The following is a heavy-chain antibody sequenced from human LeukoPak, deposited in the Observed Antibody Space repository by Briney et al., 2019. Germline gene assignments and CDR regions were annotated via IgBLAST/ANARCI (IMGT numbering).Heavy chain of an antibody. J-gene: IGHJ4*02. D-gene: IGHD5-12*01. CDR3: ARDSPGYGGYSY. CDR1: GFTFGRYW. Sequence: GGSLRLSCTASGFTFGRYWMTWVRQAPGKGLEWVANIKEDGSAKYYVDSMKGRFTISRDNAKNSLYLQTNSLRAEDTAVYYCARDSPGYGGYSYWGQGTLVTVSS. CDR2: IKEDGSAK. V-gene: IGHV3-7*04.